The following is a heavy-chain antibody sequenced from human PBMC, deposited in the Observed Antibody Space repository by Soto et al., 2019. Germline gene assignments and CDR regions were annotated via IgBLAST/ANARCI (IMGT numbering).Heavy chain of an antibody. Sequence: QITLKESGPTLVKPTQTLTLTCTFSGFSLSTSGVGVGWIRQPPGKALEWLALIYWDDDKRYSPSLKSRLTHTKDTSKNQVVLTMTNMDPLDTATYYCAHSTQRGYVRSFDYWGQGTLVTVSS. CDR2: IYWDDDK. CDR3: AHSTQRGYVRSFDY. V-gene: IGHV2-5*02. CDR1: GFSLSTSGVG. J-gene: IGHJ4*02. D-gene: IGHD5-18*01.